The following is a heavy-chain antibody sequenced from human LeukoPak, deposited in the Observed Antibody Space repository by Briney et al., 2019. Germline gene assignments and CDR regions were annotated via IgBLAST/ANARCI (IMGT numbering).Heavy chain of an antibody. CDR3: ARVYYYDSSGYYYSAYFDY. CDR1: GYTFTGYY. D-gene: IGHD3-22*01. Sequence: ASVKVSCKASGYTFTGYYMHWVRQAPGQGLEWMGWINPNSGGTNYAQKFQGRVTMTRDTSISTAYMELSRLRSDDTAVYYCARVYYYDSSGYYYSAYFDYWGQGTLVTVSS. J-gene: IGHJ4*02. CDR2: INPNSGGT. V-gene: IGHV1-2*02.